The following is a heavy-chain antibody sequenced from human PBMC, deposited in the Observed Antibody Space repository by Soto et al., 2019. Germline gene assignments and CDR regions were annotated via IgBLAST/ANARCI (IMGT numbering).Heavy chain of an antibody. V-gene: IGHV3-23*01. Sequence: EMQLLESGGGLGQPGGSLRLSCVASPITVYNFAAMSWVRQAPESGLEWVSTISGRGDHKYYADSVKGRLTISRDNSKNRLYLQMDGLRVEDTAVYYCAKERALENQTPYGMDVWGQGTTVTV. CDR1: PITVYNFAA. J-gene: IGHJ6*02. CDR3: AKERALENQTPYGMDV. CDR2: ISGRGDHK. D-gene: IGHD2-2*01.